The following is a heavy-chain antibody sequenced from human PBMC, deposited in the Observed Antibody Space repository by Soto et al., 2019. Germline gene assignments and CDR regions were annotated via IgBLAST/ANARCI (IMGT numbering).Heavy chain of an antibody. D-gene: IGHD3-22*01. J-gene: IGHJ3*02. CDR2: ISAYNGNT. CDR1: GYTFTRYG. CDR3: VLNYYDSSGYYSAPDAFDI. V-gene: IGHV1-18*01. Sequence: GASVKVSCKASGYTFTRYGISWVRQAPGRGLEWMGWISAYNGNTNYAQKLQGRVTMTTDTSTSTAYMELRSLRSDDTAVYYCVLNYYDSSGYYSAPDAFDIWGQGTMVTVSS.